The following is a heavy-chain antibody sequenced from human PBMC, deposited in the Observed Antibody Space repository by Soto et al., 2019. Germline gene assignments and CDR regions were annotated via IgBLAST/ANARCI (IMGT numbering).Heavy chain of an antibody. CDR1: GFTFSTYG. CDR3: ARAVASAGTPYYYGMDV. J-gene: IGHJ6*02. D-gene: IGHD6-13*01. V-gene: IGHV3-33*01. Sequence: QVQLVESGGGAVQPGESMRLSCAASGFTFSTYGMHWVRQAPGKGLEWVAVIWYDGSERYYADSVKGRFTISRDNSKNTVYLQMNSLRAEDTAVYSCARAVASAGTPYYYGMDVWGQGTTVTVSS. CDR2: IWYDGSER.